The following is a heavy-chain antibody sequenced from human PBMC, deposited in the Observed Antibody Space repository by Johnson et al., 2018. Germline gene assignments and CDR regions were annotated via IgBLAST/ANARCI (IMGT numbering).Heavy chain of an antibody. CDR2: IYYSGST. J-gene: IGHJ4*02. CDR1: GGSITNYY. D-gene: IGHD2-2*01. V-gene: IGHV4-59*01. CDR3: TRGAYPPLPSY. Sequence: QVQLVQSGPGLVKPSETLSLICTVSGGSITNYYWSWIRQPPGKGLEWIGYIYYSGSTNYNPPLKSRVTISIDTSKNQFSLKLSSVTAADPAMYYCTRGAYPPLPSYWGQGTLVTVSS.